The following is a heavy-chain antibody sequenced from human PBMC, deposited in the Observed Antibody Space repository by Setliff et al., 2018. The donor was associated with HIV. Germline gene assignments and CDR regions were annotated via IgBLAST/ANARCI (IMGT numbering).Heavy chain of an antibody. D-gene: IGHD6-6*01. V-gene: IGHV1-46*01. Sequence: ASVKVSCKASGYTFTSYYMHWVRQAPGQGLEWMGIINPSSGSTTYAPKFQGRVTMTRDTSTSTVYMELSSLRSEDTAVYYCARDPAPSSSASYFQHWGQGTPVTVSS. J-gene: IGHJ1*01. CDR2: INPSSGST. CDR1: GYTFTSYY. CDR3: ARDPAPSSSASYFQH.